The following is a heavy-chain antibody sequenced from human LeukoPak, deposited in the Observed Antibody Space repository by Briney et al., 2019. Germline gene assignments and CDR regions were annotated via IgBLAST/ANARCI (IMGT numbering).Heavy chain of an antibody. CDR1: GFALRSDG. CDR3: ARESNSGYHSGGPMY. CDR2: GRFNGVNE. V-gene: IGHV3-30*02. Sequence: AGSLRLSCTASGFALRSDGKQCFRQAPAKGLQWLAFGRFNGVNEYYADSVKGRFTISRDTSKNTLFLQMKSLRVEDTAVYSCARESNSGYHSGGPMYWGLGTLVTVSS. J-gene: IGHJ4*02. D-gene: IGHD5-12*01.